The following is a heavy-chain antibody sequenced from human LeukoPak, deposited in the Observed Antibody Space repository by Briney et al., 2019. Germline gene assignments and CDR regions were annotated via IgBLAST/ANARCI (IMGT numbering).Heavy chain of an antibody. D-gene: IGHD2-2*01. CDR1: GGSISGYY. J-gene: IGHJ4*02. V-gene: IGHV4-59*12. Sequence: SETLSLTCTVSGGSISGYYWSWIRQPPGKGLEWIGYIYNSGSTNYNPSLKSRVTISLDTSRNQFSLRLSSVTAADTAVYYCARIVVPAAIDYWGQGTLVTVSS. CDR3: ARIVVPAAIDY. CDR2: IYNSGST.